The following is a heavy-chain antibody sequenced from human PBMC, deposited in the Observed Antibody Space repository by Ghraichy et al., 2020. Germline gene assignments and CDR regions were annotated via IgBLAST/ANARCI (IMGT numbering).Heavy chain of an antibody. CDR3: ARDRESHYYDSSGYYYGLSDY. D-gene: IGHD3-22*01. V-gene: IGHV3-21*01. Sequence: GGSLRLSCAASGFTFSSYSMNWVRQAPGKGLEWVSSISSSSSYIYYADSVKGRFTISRDNAKNSLYLQMNSLRAEDTAVYYCARDRESHYYDSSGYYYGLSDYWGQGTLVTVSS. CDR2: ISSSSSYI. CDR1: GFTFSSYS. J-gene: IGHJ4*02.